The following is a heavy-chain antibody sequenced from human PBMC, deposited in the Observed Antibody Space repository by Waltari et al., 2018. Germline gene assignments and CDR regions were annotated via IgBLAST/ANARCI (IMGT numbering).Heavy chain of an antibody. V-gene: IGHV3-73*01. Sequence: EVQVVESGGGLVQPGGSLKLSCATSCCPFSGPTIHGVRQTSGKGLEWIGRIRSKPNNYATRYTASVEGRFTISRDDSENTAYLQMSSLMTEDTAVYYCTGGAVTGTDFWGQGTLVTVSS. CDR1: CCPFSGPT. J-gene: IGHJ4*02. D-gene: IGHD6-13*01. CDR2: IRSKPNNYAT. CDR3: TGGAVTGTDF.